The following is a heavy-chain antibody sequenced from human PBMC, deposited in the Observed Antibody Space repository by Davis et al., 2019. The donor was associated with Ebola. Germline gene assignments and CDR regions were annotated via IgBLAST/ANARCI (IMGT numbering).Heavy chain of an antibody. CDR3: ARDPGSSWRQFDY. V-gene: IGHV1-69*06. CDR2: IIPIFGTA. J-gene: IGHJ4*02. CDR1: GGTFSSYA. Sequence: AASVKVSCKASGGTFSSYAISWVRQAPGQGLEWMGGIIPIFGTANYAQKFQGRVTITADKSTSTAYMELRSLGSDDTAGYYCARDPGSSWRQFDYWGQGTLVTVSS. D-gene: IGHD6-13*01.